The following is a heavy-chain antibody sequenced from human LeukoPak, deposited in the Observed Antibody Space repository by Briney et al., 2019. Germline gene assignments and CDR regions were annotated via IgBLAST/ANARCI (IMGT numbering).Heavy chain of an antibody. CDR3: AGAAGYCSSTSCYSTEYFQH. J-gene: IGHJ1*01. CDR1: GGSIRNYY. Sequence: PSETLSLTCTVSGGSIRNYYWSWIRQPAGKGLEWIGRIYTSGSTNYNPSLKSRVTISVDTSKNQFSLKLSSVTAADTAVYYCAGAAGYCSSTSCYSTEYFQHWGQGTLVTVSS. CDR2: IYTSGST. D-gene: IGHD2-2*02. V-gene: IGHV4-4*07.